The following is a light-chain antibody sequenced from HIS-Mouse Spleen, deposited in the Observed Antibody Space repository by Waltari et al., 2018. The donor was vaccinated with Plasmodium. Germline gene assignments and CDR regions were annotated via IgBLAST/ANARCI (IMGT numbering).Light chain of an antibody. J-gene: IGKJ1*01. CDR1: QGISSW. V-gene: IGKV1-12*01. Sequence: DIQMPQSPSSVSASVGDRVTITCRASQGISSWLAWYQQKPGQAPKLLIYATSSLQSGVPSRSSGSGSETDFPLTISSLQPEDFATYYCLQGNSVPWTFGQGTKVEIK. CDR2: ATS. CDR3: LQGNSVPWT.